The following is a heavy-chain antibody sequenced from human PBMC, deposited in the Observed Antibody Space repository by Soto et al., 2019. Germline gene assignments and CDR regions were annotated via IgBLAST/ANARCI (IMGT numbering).Heavy chain of an antibody. CDR2: INPSGGST. CDR1: GYTFTSYY. V-gene: IGHV1-46*01. CDR3: AGAYCGGDCYSLDY. D-gene: IGHD2-21*02. Sequence: ASVKVSCKASGYTFTSYYMHWVRQAPGQGLEWMGIINPSGGSTSYAQKFQGRVTMTRDTSTSTVYMELSSLRSEDTAAYYCAGAYCGGDCYSLDYWGQGTLVTVSP. J-gene: IGHJ4*02.